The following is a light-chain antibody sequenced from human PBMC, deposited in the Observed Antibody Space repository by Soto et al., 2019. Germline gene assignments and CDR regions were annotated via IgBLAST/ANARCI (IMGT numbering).Light chain of an antibody. J-gene: IGKJ1*01. CDR2: DAS. V-gene: IGKV3-15*01. CDR1: QSVDSR. CDR3: HQYKNWLTWT. Sequence: EIVMTQSPATLSVSPGESATLSCRASQSVDSRLAWYQHKPGQAPRLLIYDASTRATGVPARFSGIGSGTEFTLTISSLQSEDFALYYCHQYKNWLTWTFGQGTKVEIK.